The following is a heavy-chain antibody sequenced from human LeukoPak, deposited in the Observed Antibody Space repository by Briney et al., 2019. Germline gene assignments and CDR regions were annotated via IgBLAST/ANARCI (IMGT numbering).Heavy chain of an antibody. CDR2: IKQDGSEI. CDR3: ARDKVVGATLFDY. Sequence: PGGSLRLSCAASGFTFSTYWMSWVRQSPEKGLEWVASIKQDGSEIYYVDSVKGRFTISRDNAKNSLYLQMNSLRAEDTAVYYCARDKVVGATLFDYWGQGTLVTVSS. D-gene: IGHD1-26*01. J-gene: IGHJ4*02. V-gene: IGHV3-7*01. CDR1: GFTFSTYW.